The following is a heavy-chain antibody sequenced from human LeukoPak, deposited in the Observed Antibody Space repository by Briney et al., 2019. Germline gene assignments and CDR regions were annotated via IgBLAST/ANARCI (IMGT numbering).Heavy chain of an antibody. CDR1: GFTFSSYG. CDR2: IWYDETNT. D-gene: IGHD2-15*01. J-gene: IGHJ3*02. V-gene: IGHV3-33*01. Sequence: PGRSLRLSCAASGFTFSSYGMHWVRQAQGKGLEWVAVIWYDETNTYYADSVKGRFAISRDNSKNTLYLQMNSLRAEDTAAYYCARDFCSGGSCYPDAFDIWGQGTMVTVSS. CDR3: ARDFCSGGSCYPDAFDI.